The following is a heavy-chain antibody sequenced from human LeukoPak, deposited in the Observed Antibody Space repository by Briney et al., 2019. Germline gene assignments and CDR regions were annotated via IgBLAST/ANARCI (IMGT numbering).Heavy chain of an antibody. J-gene: IGHJ4*02. CDR2: ISSSGDNT. D-gene: IGHD3-3*01. CDR3: ASSVSGFWSGFYH. V-gene: IGHV3-64*01. CDR1: GFTLSSYV. Sequence: GGSLRFSCAASGFTLSSYVMPWVRQAPGKGLEYVSAISSSGDNTYYAKSVKGRFTISRDNSKNTLYLQMGSLRAEDMAVYYCASSVSGFWSGFYHWGQGTLVTVSS.